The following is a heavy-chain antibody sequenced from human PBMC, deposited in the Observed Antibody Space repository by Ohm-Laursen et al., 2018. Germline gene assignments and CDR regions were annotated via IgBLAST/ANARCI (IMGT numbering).Heavy chain of an antibody. D-gene: IGHD3-10*01. CDR2: IKSKGSGGTS. CDR3: TWELSMYYGMDV. CDR1: GLTFSDAW. J-gene: IGHJ6*02. V-gene: IGHV3-15*01. Sequence: SLRLSCAASGLTFSDAWMSWVRQVPGKGLEWVGRIKSKGSGGTSDYAAPVRGRFSISSDDSSHTLYLQMNSLKTEDTAVYYCTWELSMYYGMDVWGQGTTVTVSS.